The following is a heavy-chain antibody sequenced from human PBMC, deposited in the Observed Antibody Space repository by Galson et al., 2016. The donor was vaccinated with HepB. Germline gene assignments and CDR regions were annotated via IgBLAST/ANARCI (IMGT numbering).Heavy chain of an antibody. D-gene: IGHD3-16*01. Sequence: SLRLSCAASGFTFGDYALSWFRQAPGKGLEWVGFIRSKTYGVTSEYAASVKGRFTISRDDSKSIAYLQMNSLRDEDTAVYYCARDDYFRLGYWGQGTLVTVSS. J-gene: IGHJ4*02. CDR1: GFTFGDYA. CDR3: ARDDYFRLGY. V-gene: IGHV3-49*03. CDR2: IRSKTYGVTS.